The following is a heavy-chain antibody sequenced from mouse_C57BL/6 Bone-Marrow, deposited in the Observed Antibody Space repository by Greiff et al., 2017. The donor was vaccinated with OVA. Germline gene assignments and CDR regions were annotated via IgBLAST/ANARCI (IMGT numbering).Heavy chain of an antibody. CDR3: ARLGYYYGSSYFDY. CDR1: GYSFTGYY. D-gene: IGHD1-1*01. J-gene: IGHJ2*01. V-gene: IGHV1-42*01. CDR2: INPSTGGT. Sequence: VQLQQSGPELVKPGASVKISCKASGYSFTGYYMNWVKQSPEKSLEWIGEINPSTGGTTYNQKFKAKATLTVDKSSSTAYMELRSLTSEDTAVYYCARLGYYYGSSYFDYWGQGTTLTVSS.